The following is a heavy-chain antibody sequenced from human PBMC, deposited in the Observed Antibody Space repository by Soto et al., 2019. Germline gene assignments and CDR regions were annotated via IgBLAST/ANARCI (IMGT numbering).Heavy chain of an antibody. Sequence: SETLSLTCTVSGGSISSSSYYWGWIRQPPGKGLEWIGSIYYSGSTYYNPSLKSRVTISVDTSKNQFSLKSEDTAVYYCTTSPWGSYRFLDCWGQGTLVTVSS. CDR2: IYYSGST. J-gene: IGHJ4*02. CDR3: GSYRFLDC. CDR1: GGSISSSSYY. D-gene: IGHD3-16*02. V-gene: IGHV4-39*01.